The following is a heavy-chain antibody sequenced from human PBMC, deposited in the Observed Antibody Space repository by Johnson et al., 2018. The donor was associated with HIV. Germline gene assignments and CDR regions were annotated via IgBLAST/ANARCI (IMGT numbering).Heavy chain of an antibody. CDR3: ATEGGTGAFDI. Sequence: QVQLVESGGGWVKPGGSLRLSCAASRFTFSDYYMSWIRQTPGKGLEWVSYISSSGGTIYYADSVKGRFSISRDNAKNSLYLQMNSLRAEDTAVYYCATEGGTGAFDIWGQGTMVNVSS. J-gene: IGHJ3*02. CDR1: RFTFSDYY. CDR2: ISSSGGTI. D-gene: IGHD2-15*01. V-gene: IGHV3-11*04.